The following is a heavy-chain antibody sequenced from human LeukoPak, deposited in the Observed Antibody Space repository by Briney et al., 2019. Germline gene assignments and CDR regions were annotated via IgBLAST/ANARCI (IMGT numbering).Heavy chain of an antibody. D-gene: IGHD2-21*01. V-gene: IGHV3-30-3*01. Sequence: GGSLRLSCAASGFTFSTYALHWVRQAPGKGLEWVAAIKYDGSKTHYADSVKGRFTISRDNSKDTLYLQMNSLRADDTAVYYCARDGITPPGIFNLDYWGQGTLVTVSS. CDR1: GFTFSTYA. CDR2: IKYDGSKT. J-gene: IGHJ4*02. CDR3: ARDGITPPGIFNLDY.